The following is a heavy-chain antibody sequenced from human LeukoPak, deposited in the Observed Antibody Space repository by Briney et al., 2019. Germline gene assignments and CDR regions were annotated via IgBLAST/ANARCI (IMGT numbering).Heavy chain of an antibody. CDR3: AKQYYYDSSGYFDC. CDR2: IWYDGSNK. Sequence: GGSLRLSCAASGFTFSSYGMHWVRQAPGKGLEWVAVIWYDGSNKYYADSVKGRFTISRDNSKNTLYLQMNSLRAEDTAVYYCAKQYYYDSSGYFDCWGQGTLVTVSS. J-gene: IGHJ4*02. V-gene: IGHV3-33*06. CDR1: GFTFSSYG. D-gene: IGHD3-22*01.